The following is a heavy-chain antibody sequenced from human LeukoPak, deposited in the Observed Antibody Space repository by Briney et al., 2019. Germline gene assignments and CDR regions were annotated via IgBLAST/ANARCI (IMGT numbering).Heavy chain of an antibody. CDR3: AKSAAYDSSGSHFDY. J-gene: IGHJ4*02. V-gene: IGHV3-48*04. CDR2: ISSSSSTI. Sequence: QSGGSLRLSCAASGFTFSSYSMNWVRQAPGKGLEWVSYISSSSSTIYYADSVKGRFTISRDNAKNSLYLQMNSLRAEDTALYYCAKSAAYDSSGSHFDYWGQGTLVTVSS. CDR1: GFTFSSYS. D-gene: IGHD3-22*01.